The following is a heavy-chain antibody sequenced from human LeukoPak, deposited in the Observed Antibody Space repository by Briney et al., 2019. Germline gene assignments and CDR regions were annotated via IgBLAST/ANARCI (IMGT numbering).Heavy chain of an antibody. V-gene: IGHV5-51*01. CDR2: IYPGDSDT. CDR3: ARPRRAGPNDAFDI. J-gene: IGHJ3*02. CDR1: GYTFINYW. D-gene: IGHD6-19*01. Sequence: GESLKISCKGFGYTFINYWIGWVRQMPGEGLEWMAIIYPGDSDTRYSPSFQGQVTISADKSISTAYLQWSSLKASDTAMYYCARPRRAGPNDAFDIWGQGTMVTVSS.